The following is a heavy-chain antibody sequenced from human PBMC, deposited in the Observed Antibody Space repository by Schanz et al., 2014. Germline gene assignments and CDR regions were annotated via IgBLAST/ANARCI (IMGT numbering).Heavy chain of an antibody. CDR2: ISGSGGNT. D-gene: IGHD3-10*01. V-gene: IGHV3-23*04. J-gene: IGHJ3*02. CDR3: AKGRFGELSAFDI. Sequence: VESGGGLVQPGGSLRLSCAASGFGFSSYSMNWVRQIPGKGLEWVSIISGSGGNTYYADAVRGRFTISRDNSKNTLYLQMNSLRAEDTAVYYCAKGRFGELSAFDIWGQGTMVTVSS. CDR1: GFGFSSYS.